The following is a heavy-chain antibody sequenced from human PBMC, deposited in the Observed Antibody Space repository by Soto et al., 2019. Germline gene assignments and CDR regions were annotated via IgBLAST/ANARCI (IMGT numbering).Heavy chain of an antibody. Sequence: PXESLSISRKGSGYSFTSYLLIWVRQMPGKGLEWMGRIDPSDSYTNYSPSFQGHVTISADKSISTAYLQWSSLKASDTAMYYCARQLADRYYYYYGMDFWGQGTTVTVSS. CDR3: ARQLADRYYYYYGMDF. J-gene: IGHJ6*02. V-gene: IGHV5-10-1*01. CDR1: GYSFTSYL. CDR2: IDPSDSYT. D-gene: IGHD6-6*01.